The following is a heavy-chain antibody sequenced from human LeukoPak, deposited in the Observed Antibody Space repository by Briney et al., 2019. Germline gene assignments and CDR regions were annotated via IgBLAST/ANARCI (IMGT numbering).Heavy chain of an antibody. CDR2: VSTYNGNT. V-gene: IGHV1-18*04. CDR3: ARDVDTATDQINDY. CDR1: GYTFTSHG. Sequence: ASVKVSCKASGYTFTSHGISWVRQAPGQGLEWMGWVSTYNGNTNYVPKYQGRVTLTTDTSTSTAYMELRSLRSDDTAVYYCARDVDTATDQINDYWGQGTLVTVSS. J-gene: IGHJ4*02. D-gene: IGHD5-18*01.